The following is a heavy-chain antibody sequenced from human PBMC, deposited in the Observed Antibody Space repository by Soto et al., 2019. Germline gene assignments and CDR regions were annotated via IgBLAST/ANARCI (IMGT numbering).Heavy chain of an antibody. CDR2: IGPESGAT. V-gene: IGHV1-2*02. J-gene: IGHJ4*02. Sequence: SVKVSCKASGYTFTGHYIHWVRQAPEQGPEWMGEIGPESGATRYAQKFQGRVTMTMDTSITTVYMELNNLRPDDTAVYYCGRGRSGQIVVFYWGQGTPVTVS. CDR1: GYTFTGHY. CDR3: GRGRSGQIVVFY. D-gene: IGHD1-26*01.